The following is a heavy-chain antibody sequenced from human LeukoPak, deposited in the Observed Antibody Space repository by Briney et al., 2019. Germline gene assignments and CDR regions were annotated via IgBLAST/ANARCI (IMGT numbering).Heavy chain of an antibody. V-gene: IGHV3-48*01. D-gene: IGHD2-2*01. CDR2: ISSSSSTI. J-gene: IGHJ4*02. CDR1: GFTFSSYS. CDR3: ARDSRAYQLLLSY. Sequence: GGSLRLSCAASGFTFSSYSMNWVRQAPGKGLEWVSYISSSSSTIYYADSVKGRFTISRDNAKNSLYLQMNSLRAEDTAVYYCARDSRAYQLLLSYWGQGTLVTVSS.